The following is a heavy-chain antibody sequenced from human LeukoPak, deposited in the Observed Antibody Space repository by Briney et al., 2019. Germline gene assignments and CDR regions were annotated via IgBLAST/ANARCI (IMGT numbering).Heavy chain of an antibody. V-gene: IGHV4-61*02. Sequence: SQTLPLTCTVSGGSISSGSYYWSWIRQPAGKGLEWIGRIYTSGSTNYNPSLKSRVTISVDTSKNQFSLKLSSVTAADTAVYYCARELEYSSSSPIDYWGQGTLVTVSS. CDR1: GGSISSGSYY. CDR2: IYTSGST. D-gene: IGHD6-6*01. CDR3: ARELEYSSSSPIDY. J-gene: IGHJ4*02.